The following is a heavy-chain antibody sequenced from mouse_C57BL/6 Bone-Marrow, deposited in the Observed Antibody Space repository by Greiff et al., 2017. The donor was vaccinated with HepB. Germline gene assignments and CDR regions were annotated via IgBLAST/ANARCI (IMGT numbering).Heavy chain of an antibody. CDR2: ISAGGSYT. D-gene: IGHD3-2*02. Sequence: EVQLVESGGGLVKPGGSLKLSCAASGSTFSSYAMPWVRQTPEKGLEWVATISAGGSYTYYPDNVKGRSTISRDNAKNNQYLQMSHLKSEDTAMYYCAEGQLRLSFAYWGKGTLVTVSA. J-gene: IGHJ3*01. CDR1: GSTFSSYA. V-gene: IGHV5-4*01. CDR3: AEGQLRLSFAY.